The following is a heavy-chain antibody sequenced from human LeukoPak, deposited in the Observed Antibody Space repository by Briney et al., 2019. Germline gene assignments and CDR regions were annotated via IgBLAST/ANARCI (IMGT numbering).Heavy chain of an antibody. D-gene: IGHD1-14*01. J-gene: IGHJ3*02. CDR1: GGSISSSSYY. V-gene: IGHV4-30-4*08. CDR2: IYYSGST. CDR3: ASPQNPDAFGI. Sequence: SETLSLTCTVSGGSISSSSYYWGWIRRPPGKGLEWIGYIYYSGSTYYNPSLKSRVTISVDTSKNQFSLKLSSVTAADTAVYYCASPQNPDAFGIWGQGTMVTVSS.